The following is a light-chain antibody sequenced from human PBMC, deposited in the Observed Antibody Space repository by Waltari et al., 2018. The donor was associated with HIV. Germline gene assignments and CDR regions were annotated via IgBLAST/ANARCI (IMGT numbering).Light chain of an antibody. J-gene: IGLJ3*02. V-gene: IGLV1-47*01. CDR3: ATRDGSLKV. Sequence: QSVLTQPPSASGTPGQGVTISCVGVSSNIGRNNVYWYQQPPGTAPKVLIYRNNQRPSGVPDRFSGSKSGASASLTISGLRSADEAVYFCATRDGSLKVFGGGTKLTVL. CDR1: SSNIGRNN. CDR2: RNN.